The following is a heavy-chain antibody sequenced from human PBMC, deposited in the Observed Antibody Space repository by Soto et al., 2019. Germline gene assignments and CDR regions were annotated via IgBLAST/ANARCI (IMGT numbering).Heavy chain of an antibody. Sequence: QVQLVQSGAEVKKPGASVKVSCKASGYTFTSYGISWVRQAPGQGLEWMGWISAYNGNTNYAQKLQGRVTMTTDTSTSIDYMELRSLRSDDTAVYYCARDPRVGYCISTSCRGPFDYWGQGTLVTVSS. D-gene: IGHD2-2*03. CDR1: GYTFTSYG. J-gene: IGHJ4*02. V-gene: IGHV1-18*01. CDR2: ISAYNGNT. CDR3: ARDPRVGYCISTSCRGPFDY.